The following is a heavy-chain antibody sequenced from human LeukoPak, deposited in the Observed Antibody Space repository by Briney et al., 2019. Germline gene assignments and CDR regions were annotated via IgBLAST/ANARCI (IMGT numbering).Heavy chain of an antibody. V-gene: IGHV4-39*01. D-gene: IGHD4-17*01. Sequence: SETLSLTCTVSGGSISSSSYYWGWIRQPPGKGLEWIGSIYYSGSTYYNPSLKSRVTISVDTSKNQFSLKLSSVTAADTAVYYCAGLEPVRDRPERDFDYWGQGTLVTVSS. J-gene: IGHJ4*02. CDR2: IYYSGST. CDR1: GGSISSSSYY. CDR3: AGLEPVRDRPERDFDY.